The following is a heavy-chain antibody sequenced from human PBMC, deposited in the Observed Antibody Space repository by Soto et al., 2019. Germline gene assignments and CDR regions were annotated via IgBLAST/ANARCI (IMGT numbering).Heavy chain of an antibody. CDR1: GFTFSNYW. D-gene: IGHD1-1*01. Sequence: EVQLVESGGGLVQPGGSLRLSCAASGFTFSNYWMSWVRQAPGKGLEWVANIKHDGSEKYYVDSVKGRFTISRDNAKNSLYLPRNSLRAEDTAVYYCARDRGYNWNDIPDYWGQGTLVTVSS. J-gene: IGHJ4*02. CDR3: ARDRGYNWNDIPDY. CDR2: IKHDGSEK. V-gene: IGHV3-7*01.